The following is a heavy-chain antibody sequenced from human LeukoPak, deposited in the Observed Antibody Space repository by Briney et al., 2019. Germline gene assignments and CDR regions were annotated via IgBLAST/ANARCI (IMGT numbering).Heavy chain of an antibody. CDR3: ATDHNTGYFDY. CDR2: VIPLFETT. D-gene: IGHD1-1*01. Sequence: SVKVSCKASGGTSPSYAISWVRQAPGQGLEWMGRVIPLFETTNFAQQFQGRATVTTDDSTSTAYMELSSLRSEDTAVYYCATDHNTGYFDYWGQGTLVTVSS. CDR1: GGTSPSYA. J-gene: IGHJ4*02. V-gene: IGHV1-69*05.